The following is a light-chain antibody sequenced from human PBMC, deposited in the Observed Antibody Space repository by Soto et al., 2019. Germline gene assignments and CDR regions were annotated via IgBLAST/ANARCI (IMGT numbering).Light chain of an antibody. CDR1: QSVSSY. J-gene: IGKJ5*01. CDR2: DAS. Sequence: EIVLTQSPSTLSLSPGERAPLSCMASQSVSSYLAWYQQKPGQAPRLLIYDASNRATGIPARFSGSGSGTDFTLTISSLEPEDFAVYYCQQRSNWPPITFGQGTRLEIK. V-gene: IGKV3-11*01. CDR3: QQRSNWPPIT.